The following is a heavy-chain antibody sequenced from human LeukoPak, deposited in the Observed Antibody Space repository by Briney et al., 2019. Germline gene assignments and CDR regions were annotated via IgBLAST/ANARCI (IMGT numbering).Heavy chain of an antibody. J-gene: IGHJ4*02. CDR2: INPSAGNT. V-gene: IGHV1-46*01. CDR3: ARERPSKCYFDY. CDR1: GYTFINYY. Sequence: ASVKVSCKAPGYTFINYYVHWVRQAPGQGPEYMGIINPSAGNTNYAQKFQGRITMTRDTSTTTVYMELSSLVSEDTAVYYCARERPSKCYFDYWGQGTLVTVSS.